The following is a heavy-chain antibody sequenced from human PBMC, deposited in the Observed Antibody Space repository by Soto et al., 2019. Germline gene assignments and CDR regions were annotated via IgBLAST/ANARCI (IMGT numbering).Heavy chain of an antibody. CDR2: IIPIFGVG. D-gene: IGHD3-3*01. Sequence: QVQLVQSGAEVKKPGSSVKVSCKASGGTFNRYAISWVRQAPGQGLEWMGGIIPIFGVGNDAQRFQGRVTITADEPTGTAYMELSSLRSEDTGVYYCARSAITLFGVVSIPPHYYSEMDVWGQGTTVTVSS. J-gene: IGHJ6*02. V-gene: IGHV1-69*01. CDR3: ARSAITLFGVVSIPPHYYSEMDV. CDR1: GGTFNRYA.